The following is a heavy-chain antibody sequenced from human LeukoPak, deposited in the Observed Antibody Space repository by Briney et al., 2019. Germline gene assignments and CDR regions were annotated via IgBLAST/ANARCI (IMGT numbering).Heavy chain of an antibody. Sequence: PSETLSLTCTVSGGSISSYYWSWIRQPPGKGLEWIGYIYYNGSTNYNPPLKSRVTISVDTSKNQFSLKLSSVTAADTAVYYCARHLGHYEAFDIWGQGTMVTVSS. CDR1: GGSISSYY. J-gene: IGHJ3*02. CDR3: ARHLGHYEAFDI. V-gene: IGHV4-59*08. CDR2: IYYNGST.